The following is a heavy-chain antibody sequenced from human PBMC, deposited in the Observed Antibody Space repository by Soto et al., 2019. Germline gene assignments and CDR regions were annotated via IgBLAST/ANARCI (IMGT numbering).Heavy chain of an antibody. CDR3: ARVQTPYYYYGMDV. V-gene: IGHV1-3*05. J-gene: IGHJ6*02. Sequence: QVQLVQSGAEEKKPGASVKVSCKASGYTFTSYAMHWVRQAPGQRLEWMGWINAGNGNTKYSQKFQGRVTITRDTXATPASMELSSLRSEDTAVYYCARVQTPYYYYGMDVWGQGTTVTVSS. CDR2: INAGNGNT. CDR1: GYTFTSYA.